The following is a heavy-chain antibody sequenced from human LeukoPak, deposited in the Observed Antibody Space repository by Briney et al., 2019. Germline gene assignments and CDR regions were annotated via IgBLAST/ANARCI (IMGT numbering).Heavy chain of an antibody. D-gene: IGHD3-10*01. CDR3: ARQGAYGSGSYRGFDY. Sequence: SETLSLTCTVSGGSISSYYWSWIRQPPGKGLEWIGYIYYSGSTNYNPSLKSRVTISVDTSKNQFSLKLSSVTAADTAVYYCARQGAYGSGSYRGFDYWGQGTLVTVSS. V-gene: IGHV4-59*01. J-gene: IGHJ4*02. CDR1: GGSISSYY. CDR2: IYYSGST.